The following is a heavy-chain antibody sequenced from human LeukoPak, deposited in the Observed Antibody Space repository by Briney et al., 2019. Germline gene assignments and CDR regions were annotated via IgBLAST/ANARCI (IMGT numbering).Heavy chain of an antibody. CDR2: INHSGST. Sequence: SETLSLTCTVSGGSISSYYWSWIRQPAGKGLEWIGEINHSGSTNYNPSLKSRVTISVDTSKNQFSLKLSSVTAADTAVYYCARGQVAAAGNSPPHYWGQGTLVTVSS. J-gene: IGHJ4*02. D-gene: IGHD6-13*01. V-gene: IGHV4-34*01. CDR1: GGSISSYY. CDR3: ARGQVAAAGNSPPHY.